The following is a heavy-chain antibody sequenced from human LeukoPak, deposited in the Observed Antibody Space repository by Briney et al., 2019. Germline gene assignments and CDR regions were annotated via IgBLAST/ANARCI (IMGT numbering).Heavy chain of an antibody. CDR1: VFTFSNYW. CDR3: ARRKVGATPYDY. V-gene: IGHV3-20*04. J-gene: IGHJ4*02. Sequence: GGSLRLSCAASVFTFSNYWMNRVRQAPGKGLEWVSGINWNGGSTGYADSVKGRFTISRDNAKNSLYLQMNSLRAEDTALYYCARRKVGATPYDYWGQGTLVTVSS. CDR2: INWNGGST. D-gene: IGHD1-26*01.